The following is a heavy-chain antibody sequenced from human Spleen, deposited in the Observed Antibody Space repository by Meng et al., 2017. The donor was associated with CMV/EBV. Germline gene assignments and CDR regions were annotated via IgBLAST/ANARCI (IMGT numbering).Heavy chain of an antibody. CDR1: GGTFSRYT. V-gene: IGHV1-18*04. J-gene: IGHJ4*02. Sequence: ASVKVSCKASGGTFSRYTLSWVRQAPGQGLEWMGWISAYNGNTIYARNFQDRVTMTTDTSTSTAYLEVRSLTSDDTAVYFCARDRYESRGYPGLWGQGTLVTVSS. CDR2: ISAYNGNT. D-gene: IGHD3-22*01. CDR3: ARDRYESRGYPGL.